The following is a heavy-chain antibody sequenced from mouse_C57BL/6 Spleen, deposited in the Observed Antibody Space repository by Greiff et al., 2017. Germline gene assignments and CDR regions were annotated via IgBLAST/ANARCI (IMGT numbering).Heavy chain of an antibody. CDR2: ISYSGST. J-gene: IGHJ1*03. CDR1: GYSITSGYD. Sequence: ESGPGMVKPSQSLSLTCTVTGYSITSGYDWHWIRHFPGNKLEWMGYISYSGSTNYNPSLKSRISITHDTSKNHFFLKLNSVTTEDTATYYCARAPNWDGYFDVWGTGTTVTVSS. D-gene: IGHD4-1*01. V-gene: IGHV3-1*01. CDR3: ARAPNWDGYFDV.